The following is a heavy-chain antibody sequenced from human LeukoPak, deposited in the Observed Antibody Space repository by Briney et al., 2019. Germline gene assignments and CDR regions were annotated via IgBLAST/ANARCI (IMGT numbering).Heavy chain of an antibody. D-gene: IGHD2-2*02. J-gene: IGHJ4*02. V-gene: IGHV3-21*01. CDR1: GFTFSSYS. Sequence: SGGSLRLSCAASGFTFSSYSMNWVRQAPGKGLEWVSSISSSSSYTYYADSVKGRFTISRDNAKNSLYLQMNSLRAEDTAVYYCARAPMVVPAAIYDYWGQGTLVTVSS. CDR2: ISSSSSYT. CDR3: ARAPMVVPAAIYDY.